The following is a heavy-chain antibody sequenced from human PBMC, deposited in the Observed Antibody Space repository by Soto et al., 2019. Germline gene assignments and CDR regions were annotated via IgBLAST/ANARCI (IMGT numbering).Heavy chain of an antibody. V-gene: IGHV3-73*01. CDR2: IRSKANSYAT. Sequence: GGSLRLSCAASGFTFSGSAMHWVRQASGKGLEWVGRIRSKANSYATAYAASVKGRFTISRDDSKNTAYLQMNSLETEDTAVYYCTRGYDSSGYEYYYYYYGMDVWGQGTTVTVSS. CDR1: GFTFSGSA. D-gene: IGHD3-22*01. J-gene: IGHJ6*02. CDR3: TRGYDSSGYEYYYYYYGMDV.